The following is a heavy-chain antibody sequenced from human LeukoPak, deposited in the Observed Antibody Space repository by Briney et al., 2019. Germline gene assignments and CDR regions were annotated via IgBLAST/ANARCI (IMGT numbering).Heavy chain of an antibody. J-gene: IGHJ4*02. V-gene: IGHV4-38-2*02. CDR2: IYHTGST. CDR1: GYSISSAYY. Sequence: PSETLSLTCTVSGYSISSAYYWGWIRQPPGKGLEWIGSIYHTGSTSYNPSLKSRVTISIDMSKNQFSLKLSSVTAADTAVYYCARTGYLGIDYWGQGTLVTVSS. D-gene: IGHD5-12*01. CDR3: ARTGYLGIDY.